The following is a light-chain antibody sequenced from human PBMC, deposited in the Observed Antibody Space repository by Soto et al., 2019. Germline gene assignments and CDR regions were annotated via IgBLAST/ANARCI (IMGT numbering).Light chain of an antibody. CDR2: DVS. CDR1: SSDVGGYNY. J-gene: IGLJ3*02. V-gene: IGLV2-14*01. Sequence: QSALTQPASVSGSPGQSITISCTGTSSDVGGYNYVSWYQQHPGKAPKLMIYDVSNRPSGVSNRFSGSKSGNTASLTISGLPGEDEADYFRRLYTSSSTLWVFGGGTKLTVL. CDR3: RLYTSSSTLWV.